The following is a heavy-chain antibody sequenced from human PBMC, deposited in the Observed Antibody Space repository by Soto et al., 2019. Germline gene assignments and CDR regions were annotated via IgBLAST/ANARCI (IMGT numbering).Heavy chain of an antibody. J-gene: IGHJ6*02. CDR3: ARGRPPHYGSGSGGMDV. Sequence: QVQLVQSGAEVKKPGASVKVSCKASGYTFTSYGISWVRQAPGQGLEWMGWISAYNGNTNYAQKLQGRVTMTTDTSTSTVYMDLRSLRSDDTDVYYCARGRPPHYGSGSGGMDVCGQGTTVTVSS. D-gene: IGHD3-10*01. V-gene: IGHV1-18*04. CDR1: GYTFTSYG. CDR2: ISAYNGNT.